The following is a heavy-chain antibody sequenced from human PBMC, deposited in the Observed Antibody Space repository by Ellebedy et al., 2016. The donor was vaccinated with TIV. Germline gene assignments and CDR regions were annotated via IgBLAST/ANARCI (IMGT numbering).Heavy chain of an antibody. J-gene: IGHJ2*01. CDR1: RFTFRNYW. CDR2: IEDAGTET. D-gene: IGHD1-14*01. CDR3: ARRGNRYWHFDI. V-gene: IGHV3-7*03. Sequence: PGGSLRLSCAASRFTFRNYWMTWVRQAPGKGLEWVASIEDAGTETYSVDSAEGRFIISRDNAKNSLYLRINNPRDEDTAVYYCARRGNRYWHFDIWGRGTQVIVSS.